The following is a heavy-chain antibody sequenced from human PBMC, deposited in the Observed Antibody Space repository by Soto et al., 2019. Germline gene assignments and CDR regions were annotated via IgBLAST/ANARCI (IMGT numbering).Heavy chain of an antibody. CDR2: IIPIFGTA. CDR3: ASPSCISTSCYLV. Sequence: SVKVSCKASGGTFSSYAISWVRQAPGQGLEWMGGIIPIFGTANYAQKFQGRVTITADESTSTAYMELSSLRSEDTAVYYRASPSCISTSCYLVWGQGTLVTVSS. D-gene: IGHD2-2*01. J-gene: IGHJ4*02. V-gene: IGHV1-69*13. CDR1: GGTFSSYA.